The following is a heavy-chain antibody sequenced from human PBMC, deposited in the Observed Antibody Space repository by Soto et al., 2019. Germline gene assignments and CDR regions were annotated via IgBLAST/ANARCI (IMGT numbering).Heavy chain of an antibody. D-gene: IGHD3-10*02. V-gene: IGHV4-34*01. CDR1: GGSFSGYY. CDR3: KRGKLYLLCLGDGFFDY. Sequence: SETLSLTCAVYGGSFSGYYWSWIRQPPGKGLEWIGEINHSGSTNYNPSLKSRVTISVDTSKNQFSLKLSSVTAADTAVYYCKRGKLYLLCLGDGFFDYGGKGTLVPVSS. CDR2: INHSGST. J-gene: IGHJ4*02.